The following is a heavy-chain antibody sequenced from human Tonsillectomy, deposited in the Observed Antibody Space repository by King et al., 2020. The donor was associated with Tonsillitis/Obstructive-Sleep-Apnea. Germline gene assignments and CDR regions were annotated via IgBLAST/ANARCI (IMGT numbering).Heavy chain of an antibody. CDR1: GFSLSTSGVA. D-gene: IGHD3-16*02. V-gene: IGHV2-5*01. CDR2: IYWYDDK. J-gene: IGHJ4*02. CDR3: SHSLSDYDYIWGRYRFDY. Sequence: TLKESGPTVVKPTQTLTLTCTFSGFSLSTSGVAVGWIRQPPGKALEWLGLIYWYDDKRYRPSLKSRLTITKDTSKNQVVLTMTNMDPVDTATYYCSHSLSDYDYIWGRYRFDYWGQGTLVTVSS.